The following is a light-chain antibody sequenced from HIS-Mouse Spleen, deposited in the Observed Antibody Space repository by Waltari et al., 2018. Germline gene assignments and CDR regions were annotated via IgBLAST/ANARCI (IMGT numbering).Light chain of an antibody. V-gene: IGLV2-23*01. Sequence: QSALTQPASVSGSPGQSITISCTGTSSDVGSYNLVSWYQQHPGKAPKLMIYGGSKRPSGVSNRFSGSKSGNTASLTISGLQAEDEADYYCCSYAGSSTYVFGTGTEVTVL. CDR2: GGS. J-gene: IGLJ1*01. CDR3: CSYAGSSTYV. CDR1: SSDVGSYNL.